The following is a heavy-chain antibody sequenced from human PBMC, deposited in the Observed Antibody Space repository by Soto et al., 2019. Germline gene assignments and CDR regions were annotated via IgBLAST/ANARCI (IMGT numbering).Heavy chain of an antibody. CDR2: IRSKANSYAT. CDR1: GFTFSGSA. Sequence: GGSLRLSCAASGFTFSGSAMHWVRQASGKGLEWVGRIRSKANSYATAYAASVKGRFTISRDDSKNTAYLQMNSLKTEDTAVYYCAKVRGYSRHPVRRPPTGPSWGQGTLVTV. CDR3: AKVRGYSRHPVRRPPTGPS. D-gene: IGHD2-21*01. V-gene: IGHV3-73*01. J-gene: IGHJ4*02.